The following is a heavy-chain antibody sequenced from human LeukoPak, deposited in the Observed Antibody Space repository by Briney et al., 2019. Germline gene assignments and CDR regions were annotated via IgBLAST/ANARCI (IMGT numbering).Heavy chain of an antibody. V-gene: IGHV1-46*01. CDR1: GDDTFTRYY. CDR3: AKSYGESSSWPFDAFDI. Sequence: ASVKVSCRASGDDTFTRYYIHWVRQAPGQGLEWTGMINPSVGSARYAQNFQGRVTMSRDMSTTTVYMELSSLRSEDTAVYFCAKSYGESSSWPFDAFDIWGQGTMVTVSS. CDR2: INPSVGSA. J-gene: IGHJ3*02. D-gene: IGHD6-13*01.